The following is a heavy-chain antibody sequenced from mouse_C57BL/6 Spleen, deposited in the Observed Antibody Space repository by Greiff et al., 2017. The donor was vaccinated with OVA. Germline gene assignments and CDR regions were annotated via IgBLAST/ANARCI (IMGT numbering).Heavy chain of an antibody. CDR1: GYTFTDYN. V-gene: IGHV1-18*01. CDR3: ARWRDGYSYAMDY. CDR2: INPNNGGT. J-gene: IGHJ4*01. Sequence: VQLQQSGPELVKPGASVKIPCKASGYTFTDYNMDWVKQSHGKSLEWIGDINPNNGGTIYNQKFKGKATLTVDKSSSTAYMELRSLTSEDTAVYYCARWRDGYSYAMDYWGQGTSVTVSS. D-gene: IGHD2-3*01.